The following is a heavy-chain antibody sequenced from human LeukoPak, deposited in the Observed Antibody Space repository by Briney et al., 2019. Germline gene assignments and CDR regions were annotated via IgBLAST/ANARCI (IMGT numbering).Heavy chain of an antibody. CDR3: ARDGWVSDPTHDAFDI. V-gene: IGHV1-69*13. Sequence: SVKVSCKASGGTFGPYAISWVRQAPGHGLEWMGGIIPIFETTNYAQRFQGRVTITADEFTSTAYMELSGLRSEDTAVYYCARDGWVSDPTHDAFDIWGQGTMVTVSS. J-gene: IGHJ3*02. D-gene: IGHD1-26*01. CDR2: IIPIFETT. CDR1: GGTFGPYA.